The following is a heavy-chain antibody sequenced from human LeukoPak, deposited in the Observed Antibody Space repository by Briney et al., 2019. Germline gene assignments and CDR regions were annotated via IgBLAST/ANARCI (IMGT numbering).Heavy chain of an antibody. CDR3: AREFRVVAPTQGDEY. V-gene: IGHV1-69*10. D-gene: IGHD2-21*01. CDR2: IIPILGSA. J-gene: IGHJ4*02. Sequence: SVKVSCKPSGGTFSNYAISWVRQAPGQGLEWMGGIIPILGSANYAQKFQGRVTMTRDTSINTAYMELSSLRVEDTAVYYCAREFRVVAPTQGDEYWGQGTLVTVSS. CDR1: GGTFSNYA.